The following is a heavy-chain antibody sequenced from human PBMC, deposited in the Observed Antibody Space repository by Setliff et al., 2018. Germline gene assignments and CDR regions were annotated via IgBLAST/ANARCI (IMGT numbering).Heavy chain of an antibody. V-gene: IGHV4-59*02. J-gene: IGHJ4*02. CDR3: ACLQGGGQDF. CDR1: GGSADSYY. D-gene: IGHD3-16*01. CDR2: IYSGGTT. Sequence: SETLSLTCTVSGGSADSYYWSWIRQPPGKGLELIGYIYSGGTTDSKPSLKSRVNISVDTSKNHVSLKMTSVTAADTAVYYCACLQGGGQDFWGQGTLVTVSS.